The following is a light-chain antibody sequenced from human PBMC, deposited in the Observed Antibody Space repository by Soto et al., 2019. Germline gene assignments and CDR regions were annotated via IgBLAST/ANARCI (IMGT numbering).Light chain of an antibody. CDR1: QNIRTY. CDR3: QQGHSTPYT. CDR2: SAS. J-gene: IGKJ2*01. Sequence: DIQMTQSPYSLSASVGDSVTITCRASQNIRTYLNWYQQKPGRAPKLLIHSASALPSGVPSRFSGSGSGTKFTLTMSGLQPEDFATYYCQQGHSTPYTFGQGTKVDIK. V-gene: IGKV1-39*01.